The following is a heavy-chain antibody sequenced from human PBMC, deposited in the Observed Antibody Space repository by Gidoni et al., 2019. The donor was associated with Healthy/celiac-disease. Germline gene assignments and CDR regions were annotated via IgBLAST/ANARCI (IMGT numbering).Heavy chain of an antibody. CDR1: GFTFSSYS. D-gene: IGHD3-22*01. V-gene: IGHV3-48*02. CDR2: ISSSSSTI. J-gene: IGHJ4*02. Sequence: EVQLVESGGGLVQPGGSLRLSCAASGFTFSSYSMNWVRQAPGKGLEWVSYISSSSSTIYYADSVKGRFTISRDNAKNSLYLQMNSLRDEDTAVYYCARDWRITMIVGGMGYWGQGTLVTVSS. CDR3: ARDWRITMIVGGMGY.